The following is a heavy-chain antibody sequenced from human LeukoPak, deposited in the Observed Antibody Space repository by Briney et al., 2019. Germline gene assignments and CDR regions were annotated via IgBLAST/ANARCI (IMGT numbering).Heavy chain of an antibody. V-gene: IGHV1-8*01. Sequence: GASVKVSCKASGYTFTSYDINWVRQATGQGLEWMGWMNPNSGNTGYAQKFQGRVTMTRNTSISTAYMELSSLRSEDTAVYYCARGGVTTVTTWYYYMDVWGKGTTVTVSS. CDR1: GYTFTSYD. D-gene: IGHD4-17*01. CDR2: MNPNSGNT. CDR3: ARGGVTTVTTWYYYMDV. J-gene: IGHJ6*03.